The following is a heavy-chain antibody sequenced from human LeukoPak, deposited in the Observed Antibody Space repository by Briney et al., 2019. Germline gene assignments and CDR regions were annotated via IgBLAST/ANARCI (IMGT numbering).Heavy chain of an antibody. J-gene: IGHJ4*02. CDR1: GGSISSSTCY. CDR3: VKDRGSHVTDY. D-gene: IGHD1-26*01. V-gene: IGHV4-39*07. CDR2: ICYSGST. Sequence: SETLSLTCTVFGGSISSSTCYWGWIRQPPGKGLEWIGTICYSGSTYYNPSLKSRVTMSVDTSKNQFSLKLSTVTAADTAVYYCVKDRGSHVTDYWGQGTLVTVSS.